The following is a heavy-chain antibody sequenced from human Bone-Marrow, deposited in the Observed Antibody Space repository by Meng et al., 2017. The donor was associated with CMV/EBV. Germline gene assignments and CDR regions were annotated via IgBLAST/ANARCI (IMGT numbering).Heavy chain of an antibody. D-gene: IGHD4-23*01. J-gene: IGHJ6*02. CDR1: GYTFTGYY. CDR2: INPNSGGT. V-gene: IGHV1-2*02. CDR3: ASGGNPAGYYYGMDV. Sequence: ASVKVSCKASGYTFTGYYMHWVRQAPGQGLEWMGWINPNSGGTNYAQKFQGRVTMTRDTSISTAYMELSRLRSDDTAVYYCASGGNPAGYYYGMDVWGQGTTVTVS.